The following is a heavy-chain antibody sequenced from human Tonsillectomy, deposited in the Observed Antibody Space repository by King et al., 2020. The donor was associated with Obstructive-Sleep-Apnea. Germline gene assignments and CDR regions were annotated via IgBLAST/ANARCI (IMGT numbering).Heavy chain of an antibody. J-gene: IGHJ3*01. CDR3: ARDRGDYDILTGFTPDAFDV. CDR2: IWYDGSNK. CDR1: GFSFSSYG. D-gene: IGHD3-9*01. Sequence: VQLVESGGGVVQPGRSLRLSCAASGFSFSSYGMHWVRQAPGKGLEWVAVIWYDGSNKYYVDSVKGRFTISRENSKNTLYLQMNNLGAEDTAVYYCARDRGDYDILTGFTPDAFDVWGQGTMVTVSS. V-gene: IGHV3-33*01.